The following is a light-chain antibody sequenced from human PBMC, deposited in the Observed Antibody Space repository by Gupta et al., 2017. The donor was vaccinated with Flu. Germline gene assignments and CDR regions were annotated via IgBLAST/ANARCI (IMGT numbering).Light chain of an antibody. J-gene: IGKJ5*01. CDR1: QSVHNY. V-gene: IGKV3-11*01. CDR2: DES. CDR3: QQRSNWPPIT. Sequence: ATLALSPGERAALSCRASQSVHNYFAWYQQKPGRAPRLLIYDESNRGTDIPARFSGSGCGTEFTLTISSREPEDFAVYYCQQRSNWPPITFGQGTRLEIK.